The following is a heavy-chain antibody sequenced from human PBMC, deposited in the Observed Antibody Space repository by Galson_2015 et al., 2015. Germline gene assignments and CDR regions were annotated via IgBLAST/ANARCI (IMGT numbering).Heavy chain of an antibody. CDR1: GYTFTSYA. J-gene: IGHJ4*02. Sequence: SVKVSCKASGYTFTSYAMHWVRQAPGQRLEWMGWINAGNGNTKYSQKFQGRVTITRVTSASTAYMELSSLSSEDTAVYYCARADYDFWSGYPYFDYWGQGTLVAVSS. CDR2: INAGNGNT. CDR3: ARADYDFWSGYPYFDY. D-gene: IGHD3-3*01. V-gene: IGHV1-3*01.